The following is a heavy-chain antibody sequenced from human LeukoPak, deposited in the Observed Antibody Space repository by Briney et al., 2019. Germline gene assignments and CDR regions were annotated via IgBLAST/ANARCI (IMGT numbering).Heavy chain of an antibody. D-gene: IGHD2/OR15-2a*01. CDR2: VSSNVNKM. CDR1: GFTFSSYS. CDR3: TRELLSLHQGLDS. Sequence: GGSLRLSCAASGFTFSSYSMNWVRQAPGKGLEWVACVSSNVNKMYYAESVRGRFTVSRDNAGNSLSLQMDSLRAEDTAVYYCTRELLSLHQGLDSWGQGTLVTVSS. V-gene: IGHV3-21*06. J-gene: IGHJ5*01.